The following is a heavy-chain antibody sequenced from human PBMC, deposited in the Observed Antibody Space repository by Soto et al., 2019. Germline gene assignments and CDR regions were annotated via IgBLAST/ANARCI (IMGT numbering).Heavy chain of an antibody. V-gene: IGHV3-23*01. CDR3: AKMRCSSTSCYGLYYSYYMDV. J-gene: IGHJ6*03. CDR1: GFTFRSYA. D-gene: IGHD2-2*01. CDR2: ISGSGGST. Sequence: GWSLRLSCAASGFTFRSYAMSWVRQAPGKGLEWVSAISGSGGSTYYADSVKGRFTISRDNSKNTLYLQMNSLRAEDTAVYYCAKMRCSSTSCYGLYYSYYMDVSGKGTTLTVSS.